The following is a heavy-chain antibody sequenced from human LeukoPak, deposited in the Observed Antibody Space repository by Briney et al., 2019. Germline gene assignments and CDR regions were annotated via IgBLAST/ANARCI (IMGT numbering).Heavy chain of an antibody. Sequence: PGGSLRLSCAASGFTVSSNYMSWVRQAPGKGLEWVSVIYSGGSTYYADSVKGRFTISRDNSKNTLYLRMNSLRAEDTAVYYCARVVRFLGNFDYWGQGTLVTVSS. CDR1: GFTVSSNY. CDR3: ARVVRFLGNFDY. J-gene: IGHJ4*02. D-gene: IGHD3-3*01. V-gene: IGHV3-53*01. CDR2: IYSGGST.